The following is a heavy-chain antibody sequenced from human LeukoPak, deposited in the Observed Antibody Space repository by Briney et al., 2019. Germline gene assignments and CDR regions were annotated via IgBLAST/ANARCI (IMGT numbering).Heavy chain of an antibody. CDR3: ARAEYYDIFFL. CDR2: ISSSGSTI. CDR1: GFTFSSYA. Sequence: GGSLRLSCAASGFTFSSYAMSWVRQAPGKGLEWVSAISSSGSTIYYADSVKGRFTISRDNAKNSLYLQMNSLRAEDTAVYYCARAEYYDIFFLWGQGTTVTVSS. D-gene: IGHD3-9*01. V-gene: IGHV3-48*03. J-gene: IGHJ6*02.